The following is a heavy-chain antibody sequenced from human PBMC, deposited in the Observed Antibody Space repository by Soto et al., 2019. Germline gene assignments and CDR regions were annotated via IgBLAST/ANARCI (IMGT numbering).Heavy chain of an antibody. CDR1: GGTFSSYT. J-gene: IGHJ5*02. D-gene: IGHD3-9*01. CDR3: ARVLHPHYDILTGDNCFDP. V-gene: IGHV1-69*02. CDR2: IIPILALA. Sequence: QVQLVQSGAEVKKPGSSVKVSCTASGGTFSSYTISWVRQAPGQGLEWMGRIIPILALANYAQTFQGRVTITADKSTSTAYLELSSLRSEDTAVYYCARVLHPHYDILTGDNCFDPWGQGTLVTVSS.